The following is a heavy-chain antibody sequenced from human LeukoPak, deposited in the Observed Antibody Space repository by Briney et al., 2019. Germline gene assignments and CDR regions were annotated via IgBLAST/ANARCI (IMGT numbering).Heavy chain of an antibody. Sequence: ASVKVSCKPSGYTFTSYGISWVRPAPGQGLEWMAWLSAYNGNTNYAQKRQSRVTMTPDTSTSTAYMELRRLRSDDTAVYYCARDLVTYYYDSSGYPSIDYWGQGTLVTVSS. CDR2: LSAYNGNT. V-gene: IGHV1-18*01. D-gene: IGHD3-22*01. CDR1: GYTFTSYG. CDR3: ARDLVTYYYDSSGYPSIDY. J-gene: IGHJ4*02.